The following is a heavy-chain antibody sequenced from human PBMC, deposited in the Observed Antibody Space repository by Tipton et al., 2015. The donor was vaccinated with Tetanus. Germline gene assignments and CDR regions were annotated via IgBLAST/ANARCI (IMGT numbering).Heavy chain of an antibody. CDR1: GGSVSSGSYY. V-gene: IGHV4-61*01. CDR3: ARDSIWSGTYNWFDP. J-gene: IGHJ5*02. Sequence: TLSLTCTVSGGSVSSGSYYWSWIRQPPGKGLEWIGYIYYSGSTNYNPSLKSRVTMSVDTSKNQFSLKLSSVTAADTAVYYCARDSIWSGTYNWFDPWGQGTLVTVSS. CDR2: IYYSGST. D-gene: IGHD3-3*01.